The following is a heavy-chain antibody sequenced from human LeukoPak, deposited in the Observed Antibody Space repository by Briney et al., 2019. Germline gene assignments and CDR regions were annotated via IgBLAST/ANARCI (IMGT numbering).Heavy chain of an antibody. Sequence: ASVKVSCKASGYTFTSYYMHWVRQAPGQGLEWMGIINPSGGSTSYAQKFQGRVTMTRDTSTSTVYMELSSLRSEDTAVYYCARQYYDSSGYYYVGYYFDYWGQGTLVTVSS. CDR3: ARQYYDSSGYYYVGYYFDY. CDR2: INPSGGST. CDR1: GYTFTSYY. V-gene: IGHV1-46*01. J-gene: IGHJ4*02. D-gene: IGHD3-22*01.